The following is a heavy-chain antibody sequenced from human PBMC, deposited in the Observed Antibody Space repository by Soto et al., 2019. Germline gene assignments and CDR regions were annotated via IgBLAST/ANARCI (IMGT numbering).Heavy chain of an antibody. CDR2: MNPNSGNT. CDR3: ARERAVAGVDY. V-gene: IGHV1-8*01. D-gene: IGHD6-19*01. J-gene: IGHJ4*02. Sequence: QVQLVQSGAEVKKPGASVKVSCKASGYTFTSYDINWVRQATGQGLEWMGWMNPNSGNTGYAQKVQGRGTMTRNTSTSTAYMELCSLMSEDTAVNYCARERAVAGVDYWAQGTLVSVSS. CDR1: GYTFTSYD.